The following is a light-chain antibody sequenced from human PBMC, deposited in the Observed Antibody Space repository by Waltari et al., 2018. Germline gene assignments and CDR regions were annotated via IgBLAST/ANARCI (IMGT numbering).Light chain of an antibody. CDR1: SSNIGAGYD. CDR2: TNS. Sequence: QSVLTQPPSVSGAPGPRVTISCPGSSSNIGAGYDVHWYQQLPGTAPKLLIYTNSNRPSGVPDRFSGSKSGTSASLAITGLQAEDEADYYCQSYDSSRRVFGGGTKLTVL. J-gene: IGLJ2*01. V-gene: IGLV1-40*01. CDR3: QSYDSSRRV.